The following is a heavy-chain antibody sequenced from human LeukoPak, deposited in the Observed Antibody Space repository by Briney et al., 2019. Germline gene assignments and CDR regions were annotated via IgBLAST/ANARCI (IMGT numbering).Heavy chain of an antibody. J-gene: IGHJ4*02. Sequence: GGSLRLSCAASGFTFSNAWMSWVRQAPGKGLEWVGRIKSKTEGGTTDYAAPVKGRFTISRDDSKNSLYLQMNSLKTEDTAVYYCARVLSDSSSWYCIDYWGQGTLVTVSS. CDR1: GFTFSNAW. D-gene: IGHD6-13*01. CDR2: IKSKTEGGTT. CDR3: ARVLSDSSSWYCIDY. V-gene: IGHV3-15*01.